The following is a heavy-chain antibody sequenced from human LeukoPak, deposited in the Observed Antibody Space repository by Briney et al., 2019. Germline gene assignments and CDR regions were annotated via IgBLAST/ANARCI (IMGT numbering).Heavy chain of an antibody. CDR2: IRYDGSNK. J-gene: IGHJ6*03. CDR3: AKGGGYEAQYYYYYLDV. D-gene: IGHD5-12*01. V-gene: IGHV3-30*02. CDR1: GFTFCSYG. Sequence: GGSLSLFCAPSGFTFCSYGMYWVRRAPGKGLEWVAFIRYDGSNKYYADSVKGRFTVSRDNSKNTLYLQMKSLRAEDTAVYYCAKGGGYEAQYYYYYLDVWGKGTTVTISS.